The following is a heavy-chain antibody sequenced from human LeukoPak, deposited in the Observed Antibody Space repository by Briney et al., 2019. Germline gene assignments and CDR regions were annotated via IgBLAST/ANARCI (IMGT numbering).Heavy chain of an antibody. CDR1: GFTFSSYW. CDR2: IKQDGSEK. V-gene: IGHV3-7*03. J-gene: IGHJ3*02. CDR3: AKGIVVVISGNAFDI. Sequence: GGSLRLSCAASGFTFSSYWMSWVRQAPGKGLEWVANIKQDGSEKYYVDSVKGRFTISRDNSKNTLYLQMNSLRAEEPAVYYCAKGIVVVISGNAFDIWGQGTMVTVSS. D-gene: IGHD3-22*01.